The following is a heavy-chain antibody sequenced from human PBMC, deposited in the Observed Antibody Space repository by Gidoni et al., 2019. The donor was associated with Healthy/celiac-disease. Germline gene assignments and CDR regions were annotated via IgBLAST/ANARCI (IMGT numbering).Heavy chain of an antibody. V-gene: IGHV3-30-3*01. CDR3: ARGHPNI. CDR1: GFTFSSYA. CDR2: ISYDGSNK. Sequence: QVQLVESGGGVVQPGRSLRLSCAASGFTFSSYAMHWVRQAPGKGLEWVAVISYDGSNKYYADSVKGRFTISRDNSKNTLYLQMNSLRAEDTAVYYCARGHPNIWGQGTMVTVSS. J-gene: IGHJ3*02.